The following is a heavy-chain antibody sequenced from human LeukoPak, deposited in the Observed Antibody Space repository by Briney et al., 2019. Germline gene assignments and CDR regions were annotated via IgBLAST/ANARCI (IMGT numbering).Heavy chain of an antibody. J-gene: IGHJ2*01. CDR2: INHSGST. CDR3: ARLKLGAYFDL. D-gene: IGHD3-16*01. Sequence: SETLSLTCAVYGGSFSGYYWSWIRQPPGKGLEWTGEINHSGSTNYNPSLKSRVTISVDTSKNQFSLKLSSVTAADTAVYYCARLKLGAYFDLWGRGTLVTVSS. CDR1: GGSFSGYY. V-gene: IGHV4-34*01.